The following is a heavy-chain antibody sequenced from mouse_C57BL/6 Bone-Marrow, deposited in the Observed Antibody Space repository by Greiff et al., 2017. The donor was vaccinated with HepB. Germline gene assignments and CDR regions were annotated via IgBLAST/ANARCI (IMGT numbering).Heavy chain of an antibody. CDR1: GYTFTDYN. CDR2: INPNNGGT. J-gene: IGHJ4*01. D-gene: IGHD2-5*01. Sequence: EVQLQQSGPELVKPGASVKIPCKASGYTFTDYNMDWVKQSHGKSLEWIGDINPNNGGTIYNQKFKGKATLTVDKSSSTAYMELRSLTSEDSAVYYCARRPPYYSNYYAMDYWGQGTSVTVSS. V-gene: IGHV1-18*01. CDR3: ARRPPYYSNYYAMDY.